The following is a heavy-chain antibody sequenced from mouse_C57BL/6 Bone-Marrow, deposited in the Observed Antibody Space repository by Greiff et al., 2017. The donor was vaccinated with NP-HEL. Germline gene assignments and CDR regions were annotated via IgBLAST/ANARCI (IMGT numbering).Heavy chain of an antibody. Sequence: EVKVVESGGGLVKPGGSLKLSCAASGFPFSDYGMHWVRQAPEKGLEWVAYISSGSSTIYYADTVKGRFTISRDNAKNTLFLQMTGLRSEDTAMYYCARNYSNYGFDYWGQGTTLTVSS. CDR2: ISSGSSTI. J-gene: IGHJ2*01. V-gene: IGHV5-17*01. CDR3: ARNYSNYGFDY. D-gene: IGHD2-5*01. CDR1: GFPFSDYG.